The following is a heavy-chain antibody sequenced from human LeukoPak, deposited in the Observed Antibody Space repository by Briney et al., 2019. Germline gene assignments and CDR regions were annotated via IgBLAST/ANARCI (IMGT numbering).Heavy chain of an antibody. CDR3: ARVFWEKDGFIGAFDI. Sequence: GGSLRLSCAASGFTVSGNYMSWVRQAPGKGLEWVSIIYSGDSTYYADFVKGRFTISRDNSENTLYLQMNSLRAEDTAVYYCARVFWEKDGFIGAFDIWGQGTMVTVSS. V-gene: IGHV3-66*01. CDR1: GFTVSGNY. CDR2: IYSGDST. D-gene: IGHD3-3*01. J-gene: IGHJ3*02.